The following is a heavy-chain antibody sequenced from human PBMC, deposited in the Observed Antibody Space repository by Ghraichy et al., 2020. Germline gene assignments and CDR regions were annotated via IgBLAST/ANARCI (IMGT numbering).Heavy chain of an antibody. V-gene: IGHV3-23*01. CDR2: ISGSGGST. Sequence: GGSLRLSCAASGFNFSSYAMSWVRQAPGKGLEWVSAISGSGGSTYYADSVKGRFTISRDNSKNTLYLQMNSLRAEDTAVYYCAKDLFAGWLSSFDYWGQGTLVTVSS. CDR3: AKDLFAGWLSSFDY. CDR1: GFNFSSYA. D-gene: IGHD3-16*02. J-gene: IGHJ4*02.